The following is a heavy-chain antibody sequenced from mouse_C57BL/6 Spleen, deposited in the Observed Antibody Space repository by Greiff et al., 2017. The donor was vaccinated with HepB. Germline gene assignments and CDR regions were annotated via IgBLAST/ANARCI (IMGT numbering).Heavy chain of an antibody. CDR2: IYPSDSET. V-gene: IGHV1-61*01. CDR1: GYTFTSYW. J-gene: IGHJ2*01. CDR3: ARLGVITTDY. D-gene: IGHD1-1*01. Sequence: QVQLQQPGAELVRPGSSVKLSCKASGYTFTSYWMDWVKQRPGQGLEWIGNIYPSDSETHYNQKFKDKATLTVDKSSSTAYMQLSSLTSEDSAVYYCARLGVITTDYWGQGTTLTVSS.